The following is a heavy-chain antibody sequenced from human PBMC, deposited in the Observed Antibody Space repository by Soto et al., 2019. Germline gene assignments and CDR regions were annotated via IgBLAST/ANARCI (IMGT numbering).Heavy chain of an antibody. V-gene: IGHV3-53*01. CDR3: VRQGFGALHGLVDV. CDR2: IYSGGST. J-gene: IGHJ6*02. Sequence: PGGSLRLSCAASGFTVSSNYMSWVRQAPGKGLEWVSVIYSGGSTYYADSVKGRFTISRDNSKNTLSLQMNSLRAEDTAVYYCVRQGFGALHGLVDVWGQGTTVTVSS. CDR1: GFTVSSNY. D-gene: IGHD3-10*01.